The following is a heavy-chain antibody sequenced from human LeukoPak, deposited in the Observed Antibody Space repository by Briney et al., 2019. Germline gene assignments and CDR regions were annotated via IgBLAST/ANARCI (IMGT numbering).Heavy chain of an antibody. CDR3: ARVPTPYYYDSGPAY. CDR1: GGSISSYY. D-gene: IGHD3-22*01. CDR2: IYTSGST. V-gene: IGHV4-4*07. J-gene: IGHJ4*02. Sequence: SETLSLTCTVSGGSISSYYWSWIRQPAGKGLEWIGRIYTSGSTNYNPSLKSRVTISVDTSKNQFSLKLSSVTAADTAVYYCARVPTPYYYDSGPAYWGQGTLVTVSS.